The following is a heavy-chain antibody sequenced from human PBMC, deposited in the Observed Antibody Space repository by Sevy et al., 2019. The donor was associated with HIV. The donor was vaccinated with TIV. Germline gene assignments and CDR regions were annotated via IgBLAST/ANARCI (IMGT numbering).Heavy chain of an antibody. J-gene: IGHJ4*02. CDR1: GGSMTSYY. Sequence: SETLSLTCTVSGGSMTSYYWNWIRQPPGKGLEWIGYIYYSGSTNYNPSLKSQVTRSVDTSKNRFSLTLISVTAADTAAYHCARSVGTGNYFDYWGQGALVTVSS. D-gene: IGHD2-21*02. CDR2: IYYSGST. CDR3: ARSVGTGNYFDY. V-gene: IGHV4-59*13.